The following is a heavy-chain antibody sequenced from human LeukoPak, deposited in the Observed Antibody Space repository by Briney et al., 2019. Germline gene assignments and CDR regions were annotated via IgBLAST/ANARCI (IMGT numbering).Heavy chain of an antibody. CDR2: INPDSGDT. D-gene: IGHD2-8*01. V-gene: IGHV1-2*02. CDR1: GYTFTGNH. Sequence: ASVKVSCKASGYTFTGNHMHWVRQAPGQGLEWMGSINPDSGDTNYAQNLQGRVTMTRDTSINTAYLDLSRLRSDDTAVYYCAIMGDTFDIWGQGTKVTVSS. CDR3: AIMGDTFDI. J-gene: IGHJ3*02.